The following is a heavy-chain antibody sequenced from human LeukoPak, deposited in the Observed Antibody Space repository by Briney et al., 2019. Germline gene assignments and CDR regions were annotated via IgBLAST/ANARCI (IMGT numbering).Heavy chain of an antibody. V-gene: IGHV1-2*02. CDR2: INPNSGGT. CDR1: GYTFTGYY. Sequence: ASVKVSCKASGYTFTGYYMHWVRQAPGQGLEWMGWINPNSGGTNYAQKFQGRVTMTRDTSISTAYMELSRLRSDDTAVYYRARDAYDSSGYYYHDAFDIWGQGTMVTVSS. D-gene: IGHD3-22*01. CDR3: ARDAYDSSGYYYHDAFDI. J-gene: IGHJ3*02.